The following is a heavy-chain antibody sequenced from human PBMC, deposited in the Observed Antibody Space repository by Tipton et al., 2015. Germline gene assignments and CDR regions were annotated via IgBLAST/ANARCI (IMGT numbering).Heavy chain of an antibody. CDR3: ARARGRHGGLFDS. Sequence: TLSLTCAVSAYSISSDYYWGWIRQTPGKGLEWIGYMHYTGSTNYNPSLKSRVTISIDTSKNQFSLNLSSVTAADTAVYYCARARGRHGGLFDSWGQGILVTVSS. J-gene: IGHJ4*02. D-gene: IGHD4-23*01. V-gene: IGHV4-38-2*01. CDR2: MHYTGST. CDR1: AYSISSDYY.